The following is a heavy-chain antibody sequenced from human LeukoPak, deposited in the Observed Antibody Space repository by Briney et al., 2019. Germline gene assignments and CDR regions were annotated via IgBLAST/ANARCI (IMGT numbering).Heavy chain of an antibody. D-gene: IGHD6-13*01. J-gene: IGHJ4*02. CDR3: ARDLGSSWSGVY. V-gene: IGHV3-11*01. Sequence: GGSLRLSCAASGITFSDHFMTWIRQAPGKGLEWVSYINRGGSTIYYADSVKGRFTISRDNAKNSLYLQMNSLRAEDTAVYYCARDLGSSWSGVYWGQGTLVTVSS. CDR1: GITFSDHF. CDR2: INRGGSTI.